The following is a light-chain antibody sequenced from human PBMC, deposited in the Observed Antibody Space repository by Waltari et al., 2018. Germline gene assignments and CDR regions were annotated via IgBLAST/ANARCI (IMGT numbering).Light chain of an antibody. Sequence: IVLTQSPDFLSVTPKQKVTITCRASQSVGSTLHWYQQKAHQSPKLLIKYASHSMPGVPSRFSGSGSGTDFTLTISSLEVEDAAAYYCHQSRSFPVTLGGGTEVEI. CDR3: HQSRSFPVT. CDR2: YAS. CDR1: QSVGST. V-gene: IGKV6D-21*02. J-gene: IGKJ4*01.